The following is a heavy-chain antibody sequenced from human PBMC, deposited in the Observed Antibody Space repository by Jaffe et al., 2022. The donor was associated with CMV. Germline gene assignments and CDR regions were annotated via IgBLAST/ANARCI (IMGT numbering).Heavy chain of an antibody. CDR2: ISGSGDST. V-gene: IGHV3-23*01. CDR3: AKERIYSSSGGYGMEV. D-gene: IGHD6-6*01. CDR1: GFTFSSYA. J-gene: IGHJ6*02. Sequence: EVQLLESGGGLVQPGGSLRLSCAASGFTFSSYAMSWVRQAPGKGLEWVSAISGSGDSTYYADSVKGRFTISRDNSQNTLYLQMNSLRAEDTAVYYCAKERIYSSSGGYGMEVWGQGTTVTVSS.